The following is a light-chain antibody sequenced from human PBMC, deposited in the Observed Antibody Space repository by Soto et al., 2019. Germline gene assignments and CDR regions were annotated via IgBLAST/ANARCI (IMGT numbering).Light chain of an antibody. CDR3: SSFTSSYTRV. CDR2: DVS. V-gene: IGLV2-14*01. J-gene: IGLJ1*01. Sequence: QSALTQPASVSGSPGQSITISCTGTSSDIGAYNYVSWFQQHPGKAPKLLIYDVSFRPSGVSDRFSGSKSGNTASLTISGLQAEDEADYYCSSFTSSYTRVFGTATKLTVL. CDR1: SSDIGAYNY.